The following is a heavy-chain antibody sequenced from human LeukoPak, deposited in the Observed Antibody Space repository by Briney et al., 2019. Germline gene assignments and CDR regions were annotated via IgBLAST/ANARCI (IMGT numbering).Heavy chain of an antibody. CDR3: ARANFLYCSSSTCLFDY. D-gene: IGHD2-2*01. Sequence: ASVKVSCKASGYTFTNYYMHWVRQAPGQGFEWMGWINPNDGDTNYAQKFQGRVTMTRDTSISTAHMEVSRLRPDDTAVYYCARANFLYCSSSTCLFDYWGQGTLVTVSS. J-gene: IGHJ4*02. V-gene: IGHV1-2*02. CDR1: GYTFTNYY. CDR2: INPNDGDT.